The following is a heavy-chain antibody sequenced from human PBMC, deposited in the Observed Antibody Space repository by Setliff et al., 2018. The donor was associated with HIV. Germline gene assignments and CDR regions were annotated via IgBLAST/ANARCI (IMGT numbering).Heavy chain of an antibody. V-gene: IGHV3-43*01. CDR1: GFNFGDYT. J-gene: IGHJ3*01. CDR3: AAVP. Sequence: GGSLRLSCAASGFNFGDYTMQWVRQFPGKGLEWVSLITWDGATTYYGDSVKGRFTISRDNAKNSVYLQMHSLRVEDTAVYYCAAVPWGQGTMVTVSS. CDR2: ITWDGATT.